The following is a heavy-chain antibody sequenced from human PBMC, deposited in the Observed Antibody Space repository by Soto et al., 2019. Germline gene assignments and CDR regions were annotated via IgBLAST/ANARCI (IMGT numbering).Heavy chain of an antibody. CDR2: ISGSGGST. CDR1: GFTFSFYA. V-gene: IGHV3-23*01. Sequence: EVQLLESGGGLVQPGGSLRLSCAASGFTFSFYAMTWVRQAPGKGLEWVSIISGSGGSTLYADSVQGRFTISRDNSKNTLYLQRNSLRAEDKAIYYCAFDFWGQGTLVTVSS. J-gene: IGHJ4*02. CDR3: AFDF.